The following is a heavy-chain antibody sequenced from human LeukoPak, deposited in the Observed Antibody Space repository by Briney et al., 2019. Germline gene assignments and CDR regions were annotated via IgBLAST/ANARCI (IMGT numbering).Heavy chain of an antibody. D-gene: IGHD6-13*01. J-gene: IGHJ4*02. CDR1: GFTFSSYG. CDR3: AKESSSPNDY. CDR2: IWYDGSNK. Sequence: PGRSLRLSCAASGFTFSSYGMHWVRQAPGKGLEWVAVIWYDGSNKYYADSVKGRFTISRDNSKNTLYLQMNSLRAEDTAVYYCAKESSSPNDYWGQGTLVTVSS. V-gene: IGHV3-33*06.